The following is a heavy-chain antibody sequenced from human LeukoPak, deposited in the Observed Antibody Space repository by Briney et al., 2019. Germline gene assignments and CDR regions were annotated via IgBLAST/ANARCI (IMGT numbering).Heavy chain of an antibody. J-gene: IGHJ6*03. CDR2: IYTSGST. Sequence: NPSETLSLTCTVSGGSISSYYWSWIRQPAGKGLEWIGRIYTSGSTNYNPSLKRRVTMSVDTSKNQFSLKLSSVTAADTAVYYCARDYYDFWSGLEPTNYYYYYMDVWGKGTTVTVSS. D-gene: IGHD3-3*01. V-gene: IGHV4-4*07. CDR1: GGSISSYY. CDR3: ARDYYDFWSGLEPTNYYYYYMDV.